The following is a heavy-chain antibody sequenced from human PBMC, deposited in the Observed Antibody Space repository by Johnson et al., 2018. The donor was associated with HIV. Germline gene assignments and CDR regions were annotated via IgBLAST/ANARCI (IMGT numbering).Heavy chain of an antibody. CDR1: GFTFDDYA. D-gene: IGHD2-8*01. CDR2: ISYDGSNK. V-gene: IGHV3-30-3*01. J-gene: IGHJ3*02. CDR3: ARVRCVSTLFSYDAFDI. Sequence: QVQLVESGGGVVRPGESLRLSCAGSGFTFDDYAMHWVRQAPGKGLEWVAVISYDGSNKYYADSVKGRFTISRDNSKNTLYLKMKSLRAEDPAVYYCARVRCVSTLFSYDAFDIWGQGTMVTVSS.